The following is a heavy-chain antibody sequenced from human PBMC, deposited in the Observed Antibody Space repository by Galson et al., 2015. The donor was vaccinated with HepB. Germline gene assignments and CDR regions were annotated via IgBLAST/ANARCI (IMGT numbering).Heavy chain of an antibody. CDR3: ARVKYYYDSSGYFPFDS. Sequence: TLSLTCTVSGGSICSGGYYWSWIRQSPGKGLEWIGNIHYSGSTHYNPSLKSRLSISIDTSNNQFSLKLSSVTAADTALYYCARVKYYYDSSGYFPFDSWGQGTLVIVSS. D-gene: IGHD3-22*01. J-gene: IGHJ4*02. CDR1: GGSICSGGYY. CDR2: IHYSGST. V-gene: IGHV4-31*03.